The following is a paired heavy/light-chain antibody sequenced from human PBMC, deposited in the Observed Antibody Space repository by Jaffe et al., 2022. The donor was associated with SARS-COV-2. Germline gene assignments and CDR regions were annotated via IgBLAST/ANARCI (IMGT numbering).Heavy chain of an antibody. D-gene: IGHD3-22*01. Sequence: EVQLLESGGGLVQPGGSLRLSCAASGFTFSSYAMSWVRQAPGKGLEWVSAISGSGGSTYYADSVKGRFTISRDNSKNTLYLQMNSLRAEDTAVYYCAKINERDYYDSSGYYQGFDYWGQGTLVTVSS. CDR2: ISGSGGST. CDR1: GFTFSSYA. CDR3: AKINERDYYDSSGYYQGFDY. J-gene: IGHJ4*02. V-gene: IGHV3-23*01.
Light chain of an antibody. CDR1: NIGSKS. CDR2: DDS. CDR3: QVWDSSSDHRGV. V-gene: IGLV3-21*02. J-gene: IGLJ2*01. Sequence: SYVLTQPPSVSVAPGQTARITCGGNNIGSKSVHWYQQKPGQAPVLVVYDDSDRPSGIPERFSGSNSGNTATLTISRVEAGDEADYYCQVWDSSSDHRGVFGGGTKLTVL.